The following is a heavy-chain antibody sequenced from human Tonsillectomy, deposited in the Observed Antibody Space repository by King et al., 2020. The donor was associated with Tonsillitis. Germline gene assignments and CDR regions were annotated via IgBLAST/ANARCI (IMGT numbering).Heavy chain of an antibody. Sequence: VQLVESGGGLVQPGGSLRLSCVASGFTFSSYWISGVCQAPGKGLEWVANIKQDGSEKDYVDLVKGRFTISRDNAKNSLCLQMNSLRAEDTDVDYCARDASGSYWGPDAFDIWGQGTMVTVSS. V-gene: IGHV3-7*01. CDR3: ARDASGSYWGPDAFDI. D-gene: IGHD1-26*01. J-gene: IGHJ3*02. CDR1: GFTFSSYW. CDR2: IKQDGSEK.